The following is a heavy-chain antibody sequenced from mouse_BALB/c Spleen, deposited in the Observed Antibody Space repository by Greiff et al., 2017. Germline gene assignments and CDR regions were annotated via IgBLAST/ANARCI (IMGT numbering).Heavy chain of an antibody. CDR1: GYTFTSYW. V-gene: IGHV1S81*02. CDR3: ARATMITTPFAY. Sequence: QVQLQQPGAELVKPGASVKLSCKASGYTFTSYWMHWVKQRPGQGLEWIGEINPSNGRTNYNEKFKGKATLTSDKSSSTAYMELSSLTSEDSAVYYCARATMITTPFAYWGQGTLVTVSA. CDR2: INPSNGRT. J-gene: IGHJ3*01. D-gene: IGHD2-4*01.